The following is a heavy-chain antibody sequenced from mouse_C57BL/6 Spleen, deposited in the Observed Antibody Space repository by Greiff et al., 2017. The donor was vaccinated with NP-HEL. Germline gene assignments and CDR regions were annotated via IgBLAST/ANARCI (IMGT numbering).Heavy chain of an antibody. CDR3: ARGDFGGYYGGFAY. CDR1: GYTFTSYW. CDR2: IHPNSGST. V-gene: IGHV1-64*01. J-gene: IGHJ3*01. D-gene: IGHD1-2*01. Sequence: VQLQQPGAELVKPGASVKLSCKASGYTFTSYWMHWVKQRPGQGLEWIGMIHPNSGSTKYNEKFKSKATLTVDKSSSTAYMQLSSLTSEDSAVYYCARGDFGGYYGGFAYWVQGTLVTVSA.